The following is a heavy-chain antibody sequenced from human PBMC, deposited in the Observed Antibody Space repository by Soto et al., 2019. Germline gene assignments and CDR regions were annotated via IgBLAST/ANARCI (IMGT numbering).Heavy chain of an antibody. J-gene: IGHJ6*02. CDR2: INPNTGGT. CDR3: AGCDGGWYYGMDV. D-gene: IGHD2-15*01. CDR1: GYSFTAYY. V-gene: IGHV1-2*04. Sequence: QVQLVQSGAEVKKPGASVKVSCKASGYSFTAYYMHWVRQAPGQGLEWMGWINPNTGGTNYAQKFQGWVTMTRDTSISTADMELSRLSCDDTAVYYCAGCDGGWYYGMDVWGQGTTVSVSS.